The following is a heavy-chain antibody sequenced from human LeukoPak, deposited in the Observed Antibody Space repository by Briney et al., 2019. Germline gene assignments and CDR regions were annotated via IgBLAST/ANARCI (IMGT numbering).Heavy chain of an antibody. CDR1: GFTFSSYA. D-gene: IGHD5-12*01. J-gene: IGHJ4*02. V-gene: IGHV3-23*01. CDR3: AKGGYSGYRPLTFFDS. Sequence: PGGSLRLSCAASGFTFSSYAMSWVRQAPGKGLEWVSGISANGRITYYGDSLKGRFNISRDNSKTTVYLQMHSLRVEDTAICYCAKGGYSGYRPLTFFDSWGQGTLVSVSS. CDR2: ISANGRIT.